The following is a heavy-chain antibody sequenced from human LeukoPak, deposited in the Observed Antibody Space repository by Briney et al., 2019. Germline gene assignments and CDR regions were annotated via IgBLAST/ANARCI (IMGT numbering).Heavy chain of an antibody. D-gene: IGHD2-8*01. CDR1: GFTLSKHP. J-gene: IGHJ4*02. CDR3: AKGDCASGSFYCDD. V-gene: IGHV3-23*01. CDR2: LSDTGDSR. Sequence: GGSLRLSCAASGFTLSKHPMYWVRQAPGKGLEWVSSLSDTGDSRHYADSVTGRFTISRDSATSALYLQMNRLRAEDTAVYYCAKGDCASGSFYCDDWGQGSQVSVFS.